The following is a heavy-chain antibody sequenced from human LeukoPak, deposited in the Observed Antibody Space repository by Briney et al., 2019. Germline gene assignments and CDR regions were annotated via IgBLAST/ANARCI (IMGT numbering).Heavy chain of an antibody. V-gene: IGHV3-9*01. CDR3: VTNGGGDSGYGNFDY. Sequence: GGSLRLSCAVSGFTFDDYAMHWVRQVPGKGLERVSGINWNSDSIGYAVRGRFTISRDNAKNSLYLQMNSLRVEDTALYYCVTNGGGDSGYGNFDYWGQGTLVTVSS. J-gene: IGHJ4*02. CDR2: INWNSDSI. CDR1: GFTFDDYA. D-gene: IGHD5-12*01.